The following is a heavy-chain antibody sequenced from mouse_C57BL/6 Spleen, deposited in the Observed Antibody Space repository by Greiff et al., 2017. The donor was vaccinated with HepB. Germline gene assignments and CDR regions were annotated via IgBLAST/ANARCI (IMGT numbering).Heavy chain of an antibody. Sequence: QVQLKQPGAELVKPGASVKLSCKASGYTFTSYWMQWVKQRPGQGLEWIGEIDPSDSYTNYNQKFKGKATLTVDTSSSTAYMQLSSLTSEDSAVYYCARVDEALLRYAWFAYWGQGTLVTVSA. CDR3: ARVDEALLRYAWFAY. CDR1: GYTFTSYW. D-gene: IGHD1-1*01. J-gene: IGHJ3*01. V-gene: IGHV1-50*01. CDR2: IDPSDSYT.